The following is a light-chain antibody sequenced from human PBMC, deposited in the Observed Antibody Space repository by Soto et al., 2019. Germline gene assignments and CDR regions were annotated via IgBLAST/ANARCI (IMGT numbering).Light chain of an antibody. CDR3: QQYDNSPLT. CDR1: QSVSSNY. J-gene: IGKJ4*01. V-gene: IGKV3-20*01. CDR2: GAS. Sequence: IVLTQSPGTLSLSPGERATLSCRARQSVSSNYLAWYQQKPGQAPRLLIYGASRRATGIPDRFSGSGSGTDFNLTISRLEPEDFAVYYCQQYDNSPLTFGGGTKVEIK.